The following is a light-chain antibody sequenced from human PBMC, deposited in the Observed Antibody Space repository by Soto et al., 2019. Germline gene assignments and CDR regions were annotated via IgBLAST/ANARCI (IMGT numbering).Light chain of an antibody. CDR1: QSVSSSN. Sequence: EIVLTQSPGTLSLSPGERATLSCRASQSVSSSNLAWYQQKPGQAPRLLIYDASTRATGIPDRFSGSGSGTDYTLTISRMQPHDFAVSYYQLYGRPPPTFGQGTKVEIK. J-gene: IGKJ1*01. V-gene: IGKV3-20*01. CDR2: DAS. CDR3: QLYGRPPPT.